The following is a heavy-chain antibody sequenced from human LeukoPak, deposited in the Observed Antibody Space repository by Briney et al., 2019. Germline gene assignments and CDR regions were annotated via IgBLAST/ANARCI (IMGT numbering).Heavy chain of an antibody. V-gene: IGHV4-38-2*02. CDR1: GYSISSGYY. D-gene: IGHD3-22*01. CDR3: ARVVQSTDSSGFYLPEYFQY. J-gene: IGHJ1*01. CDR2: IYHSGST. Sequence: SETLSLTCTVSGYSISSGYYWGWIRQPPGKGLEWIGSIYHSGSTYYNPSLKSRVTISVDTSKNQFSLKLRSVTAADTAVYYCARVVQSTDSSGFYLPEYFQYWGQGTLVTVSS.